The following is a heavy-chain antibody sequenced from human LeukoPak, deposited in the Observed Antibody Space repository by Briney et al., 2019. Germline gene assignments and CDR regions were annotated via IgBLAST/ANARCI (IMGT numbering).Heavy chain of an antibody. Sequence: SETLSLTCAVYGGSFSGYYWSWIRQPPGKGLEWIGEINHSGSTNYNPSLKSRVTISVDTSKNQFSLKLSSVTAADTVVYYCARGRLPYYYDSSGYYLRYFDLWGRGTLVTVSS. CDR2: INHSGST. J-gene: IGHJ2*01. CDR1: GGSFSGYY. V-gene: IGHV4-34*01. CDR3: ARGRLPYYYDSSGYYLRYFDL. D-gene: IGHD3-22*01.